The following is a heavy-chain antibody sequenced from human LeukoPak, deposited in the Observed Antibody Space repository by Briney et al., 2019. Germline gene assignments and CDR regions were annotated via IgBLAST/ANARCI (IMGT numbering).Heavy chain of an antibody. CDR3: ARSWGDSGGSYTPFDY. D-gene: IGHD2-15*01. J-gene: IGHJ4*02. Sequence: PSETLSLTCAVYGGSFSGYYWSWIRQPPGKGLEWIGEINHSGSTNYNPSLKSRVTISVDTSKNQFSLKLSSVTAADTAVYYCARSWGDSGGSYTPFDYWGQGTLVTVSS. CDR1: GGSFSGYY. V-gene: IGHV4-34*01. CDR2: INHSGST.